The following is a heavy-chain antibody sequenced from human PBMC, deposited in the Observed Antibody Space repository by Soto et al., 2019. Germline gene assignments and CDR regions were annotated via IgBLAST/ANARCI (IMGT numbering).Heavy chain of an antibody. CDR1: GFSLSTTAEG. V-gene: IGHV2-5*02. J-gene: IGHJ4*02. CDR2: IYWDDDE. Sequence: QITLKESGPTLVKPTQTLTLTCTFSGFSLSTTAEGVGWIRQPPGKALEWLALIYWDDDERYSPSLKSRLTITKDTSKNQVELTMTNVDPVDTATYYCAHGSCSSADCYPNPYLDYWGQGILVTVSS. CDR3: AHGSCSSADCYPNPYLDY. D-gene: IGHD2-2*01.